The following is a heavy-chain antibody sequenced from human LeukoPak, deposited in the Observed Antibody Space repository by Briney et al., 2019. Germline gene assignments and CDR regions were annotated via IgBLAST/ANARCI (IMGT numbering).Heavy chain of an antibody. Sequence: LSGGSLRLSCAASGFTFSSYGMSWVRQAPGKGLEWVSAISGSGGSTYYADSVKGRFTISRDDSKNTLYLQMNSLRAEDTAVYYCAKDQGYSSSRLFDYWGQGTLVTVSS. CDR2: ISGSGGST. CDR3: AKDQGYSSSRLFDY. V-gene: IGHV3-23*01. D-gene: IGHD6-6*01. CDR1: GFTFSSYG. J-gene: IGHJ4*02.